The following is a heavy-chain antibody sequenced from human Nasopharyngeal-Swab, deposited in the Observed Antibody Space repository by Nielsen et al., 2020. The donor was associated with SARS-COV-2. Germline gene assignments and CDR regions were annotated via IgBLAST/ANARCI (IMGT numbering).Heavy chain of an antibody. V-gene: IGHV1-69*13. J-gene: IGHJ6*02. CDR1: GGTFSSYA. Sequence: SVKVSCKASGGTFSSYAISWVRQAPGQGLEWMGGIIPIFGTANYAQKFRGRVTITADESTSTAYMELSSLGSEDTAVYYCARVRPPGYSYGGYYYYGMDVWGQGTTVTVSS. CDR2: IIPIFGTA. CDR3: ARVRPPGYSYGGYYYYGMDV. D-gene: IGHD5-18*01.